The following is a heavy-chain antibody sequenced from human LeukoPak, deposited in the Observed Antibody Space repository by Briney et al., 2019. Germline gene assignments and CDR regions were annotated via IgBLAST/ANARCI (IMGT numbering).Heavy chain of an antibody. Sequence: GGSLRLSCAASGFTFSSYGMHWVRQAPGKGLEWVAVIWYDGSNKYYADSVKGRFTISRDNSKNTLYLQMNSLRAEDTAVYYCARDDGVGVTAIVYWGQGTLVTVCS. V-gene: IGHV3-33*08. J-gene: IGHJ4*02. CDR1: GFTFSSYG. CDR2: IWYDGSNK. CDR3: ARDDGVGVTAIVY. D-gene: IGHD2-21*02.